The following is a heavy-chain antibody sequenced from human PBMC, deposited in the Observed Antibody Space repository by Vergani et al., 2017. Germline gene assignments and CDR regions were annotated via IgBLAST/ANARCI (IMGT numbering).Heavy chain of an antibody. Sequence: QVQLVQSGAEVKKPGASVKVSCKASGYTFTGYYMHWVRQAPGQGLEWMGWIIPIFGTANYAQKFQARVTITADESTSTAYMELSSLRSEDTAVYYCARDGPWPYGMDVWGQGTTVTVSS. CDR3: ARDGPWPYGMDV. D-gene: IGHD3/OR15-3a*01. V-gene: IGHV1-69*01. CDR2: IIPIFGTA. CDR1: GYTFTGYY. J-gene: IGHJ6*02.